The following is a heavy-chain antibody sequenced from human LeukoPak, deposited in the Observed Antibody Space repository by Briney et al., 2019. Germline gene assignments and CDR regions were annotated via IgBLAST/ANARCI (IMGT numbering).Heavy chain of an antibody. J-gene: IGHJ4*02. CDR3: ATLRSPRYFDWLLLDY. V-gene: IGHV4-34*01. D-gene: IGHD3-9*01. CDR1: GGSFSGYH. CDR2: INHSGST. Sequence: SETLSLTCAVYGGSFSGYHWSWIRQPPGKGLEWIGEINHSGSTNYNPSLKSRVTISVDTSKNQFSLKLSSVTAADTAVYYCATLRSPRYFDWLLLDYWGQGTLVTVSS.